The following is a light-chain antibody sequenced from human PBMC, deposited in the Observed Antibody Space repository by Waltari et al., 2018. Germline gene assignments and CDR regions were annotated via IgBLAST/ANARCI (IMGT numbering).Light chain of an antibody. CDR2: AAS. V-gene: IGKV1-17*03. CDR3: LHHNNYPWA. CDR1: RGISNY. Sequence: DIQMTQFPSAMSASIGDTVTITCGATRGISNYLAWFQHRPGQVPRRLIYAASTLHAGVPSRFSGGGSGTQFTLTISGPQPEDSATYYCLHHNNYPWAFGQGTKVEIK. J-gene: IGKJ1*01.